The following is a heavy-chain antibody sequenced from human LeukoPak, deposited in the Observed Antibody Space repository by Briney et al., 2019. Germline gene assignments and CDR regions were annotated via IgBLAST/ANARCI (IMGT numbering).Heavy chain of an antibody. CDR1: GFTFSSYE. J-gene: IGHJ4*02. V-gene: IGHV3-48*03. CDR3: AREGDGYNLEEYYFDY. CDR2: ISSSGSTI. Sequence: GGSLRLSCAASGFTFSSYEMNWVRQAPGKGLEWVSYISSSGSTIYYADSVKGRFTISRDNAKNSLYLQMNSLRAEDTALYYCAREGDGYNLEEYYFDYWGQGTLVTVSS. D-gene: IGHD5-24*01.